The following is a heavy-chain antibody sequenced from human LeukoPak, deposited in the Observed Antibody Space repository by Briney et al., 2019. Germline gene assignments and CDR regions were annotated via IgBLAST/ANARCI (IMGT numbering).Heavy chain of an antibody. Sequence: SETLSLTCTVSGGSVSSYYWSWIRQPPGKGLEWIGYIHYSGSTDYNPSLKSRVTISVDTSKNQFSLKLSSVTAADTAVYYCARRNKGPADVLGQGTTVIVSS. J-gene: IGHJ6*02. D-gene: IGHD1-14*01. CDR3: ARRNKGPADV. CDR2: IHYSGST. CDR1: GGSVSSYY. V-gene: IGHV4-59*02.